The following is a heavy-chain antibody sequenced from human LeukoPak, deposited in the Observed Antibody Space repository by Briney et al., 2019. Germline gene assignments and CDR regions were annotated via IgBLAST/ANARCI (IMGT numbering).Heavy chain of an antibody. V-gene: IGHV4-61*02. CDR3: ARLRPPGYYYYGMDV. J-gene: IGHJ6*02. Sequence: PSETLSLTCTISGGSISSGCYFWSWIRQPAGKGLEWIGRIHTSGSTNYNPSLKSRVTISVDTSKNQFSLKLSSVTAADTAVYYCARLRPPGYYYYGMDVWGQGTTVTVSS. CDR2: IHTSGST. CDR1: GGSISSGCYF.